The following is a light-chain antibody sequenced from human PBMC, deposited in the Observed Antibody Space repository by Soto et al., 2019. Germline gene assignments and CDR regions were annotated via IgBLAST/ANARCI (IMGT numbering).Light chain of an antibody. J-gene: IGKJ2*01. CDR3: QQHNYWPS. CDR2: GAS. Sequence: EIVMTQSPATLSVSPGERATLSCRASQSVSSNLAWYQQKPGQAPRLLLYGASTRATGIPGMFSGSGSGTDFTLTISSLQSEDFAVYYCQQHNYWPSFGQGTKLEIK. V-gene: IGKV3-15*01. CDR1: QSVSSN.